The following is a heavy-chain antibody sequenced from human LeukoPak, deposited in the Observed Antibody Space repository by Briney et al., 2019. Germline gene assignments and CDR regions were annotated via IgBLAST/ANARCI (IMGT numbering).Heavy chain of an antibody. V-gene: IGHV4-59*12. CDR3: ARRFGYSYAHFDY. CDR2: IYYSGST. J-gene: IGHJ4*02. Sequence: PSETLSLTCTVSGGSISSYYWSWIRQPPGKGLEWIGYIYYSGSTNYNPSLKSRVTISVDTSKNQFSLKLSSVTAADTAVYYCARRFGYSYAHFDYWGQGTLVTVSS. D-gene: IGHD5-18*01. CDR1: GGSISSYY.